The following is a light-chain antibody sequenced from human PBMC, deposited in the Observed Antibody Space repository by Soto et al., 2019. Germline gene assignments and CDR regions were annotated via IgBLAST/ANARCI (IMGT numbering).Light chain of an antibody. CDR1: SSNIGAGYD. CDR3: QSYDSSLSGWV. CDR2: GNN. Sequence: QAVVTQPPSVSGAPGQRVTISCAGSSSNIGAGYDVHWYQHLPGTAPKLLISGNNNRPSGVPDRFSGSKSGTSASLAITGLQAEDEADYYCQSYDSSLSGWVFGGGTQLTVL. J-gene: IGLJ3*02. V-gene: IGLV1-40*01.